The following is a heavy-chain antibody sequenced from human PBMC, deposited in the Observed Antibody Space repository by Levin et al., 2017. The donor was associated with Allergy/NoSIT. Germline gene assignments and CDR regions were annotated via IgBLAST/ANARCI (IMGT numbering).Heavy chain of an antibody. D-gene: IGHD4-23*01. V-gene: IGHV3-23*01. CDR1: GFTFSSYA. CDR3: AKDPLTTVVMTGLYYFDY. J-gene: IGHJ4*02. Sequence: GESLKISCAASGFTFSSYAMSWVRQAPGKGLEWVSAISGSGGSTYYADSVKGRFTISRDNSKNTLYLQMNSLRAEDTAVYYCAKDPLTTVVMTGLYYFDYWGQGTLVTVSS. CDR2: ISGSGGST.